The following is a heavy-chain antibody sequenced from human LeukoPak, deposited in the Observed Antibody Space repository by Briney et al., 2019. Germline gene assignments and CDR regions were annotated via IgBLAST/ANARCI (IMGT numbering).Heavy chain of an antibody. CDR2: ISYDGSNN. CDR3: ARRQGDAFDI. Sequence: PGRSLRLSCAAWRFIFSSYGMHWVRQAPGKGLEWVAAISYDGSNNNYADSVKGRFTISRDNSKNTLYLQMNSLRGEDTAVYYCARRQGDAFDIWGQGTMVTVSS. J-gene: IGHJ3*02. V-gene: IGHV3-30*03. CDR1: RFIFSSYG.